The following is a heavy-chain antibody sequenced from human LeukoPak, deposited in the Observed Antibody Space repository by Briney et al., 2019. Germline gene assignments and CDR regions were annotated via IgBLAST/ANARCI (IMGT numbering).Heavy chain of an antibody. V-gene: IGHV4-39*07. CDR3: ARVSRAVAGAFDY. J-gene: IGHJ4*02. CDR2: IYYSGST. CDR1: GGSISSYY. D-gene: IGHD6-19*01. Sequence: SETLSLTCTVSGGSISSYYWGWIRQPPGKGLEWIGSIYYSGSTYYNPSLKSRVTISVDTSKNQFSLKLSSVTAADTAVYYCARVSRAVAGAFDYWGQGTLVTVSS.